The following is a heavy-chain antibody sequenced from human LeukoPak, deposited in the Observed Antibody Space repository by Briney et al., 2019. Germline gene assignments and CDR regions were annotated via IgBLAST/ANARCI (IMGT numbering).Heavy chain of an antibody. Sequence: ASGNVSCKASAYSFTSYYLHWVRQAPGQGIEWMGIINPSSGNTTYTQKIQGRVTMTRDTSTSTVYMELSSLRSEDTAVYYCARGSGSSAYFDYWGRGTLVTVSS. D-gene: IGHD3-22*01. CDR3: ARGSGSSAYFDY. J-gene: IGHJ4*02. CDR2: INPSSGNT. V-gene: IGHV1-46*01. CDR1: AYSFTSYY.